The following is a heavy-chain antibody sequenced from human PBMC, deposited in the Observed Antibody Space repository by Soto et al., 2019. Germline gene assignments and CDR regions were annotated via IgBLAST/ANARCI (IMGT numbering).Heavy chain of an antibody. CDR1: GFIFSHAW. D-gene: IGHD2-21*01. J-gene: IGHJ5*02. CDR2: VKNNGGAT. V-gene: IGHV3-15*07. CDR3: AADLGPAYDSNNWFDP. Sequence: EVQLVESGGDLVKPGGSLRLSCAASGFIFSHAWFHWVRQPPGKGLELVGRVKNNGGATDYAASVKGRFTISRDDSKDTVYLLMSSLRTEDTAIYYCAADLGPAYDSNNWFDPWGQGTLVTVSS.